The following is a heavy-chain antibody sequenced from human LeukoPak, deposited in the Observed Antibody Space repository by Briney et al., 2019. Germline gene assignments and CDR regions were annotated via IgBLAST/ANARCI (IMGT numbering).Heavy chain of an antibody. CDR3: ARGPYSSSWYDWFDP. CDR2: ISSSSSYI. CDR1: GFTFSSYS. V-gene: IGHV3-21*01. Sequence: GGSLRLSCAASGFTFSSYSMNWVRQAPGKGLEWVSSISSSSSYIYYADSVKGRFTISRDKAKNSLYLQMYSLRAEDTAVYYCARGPYSSSWYDWFDPWGQGTLVTVSS. J-gene: IGHJ5*02. D-gene: IGHD6-13*01.